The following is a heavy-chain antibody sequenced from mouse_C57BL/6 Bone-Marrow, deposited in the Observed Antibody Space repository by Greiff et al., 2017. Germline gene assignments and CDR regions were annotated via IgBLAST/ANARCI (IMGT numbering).Heavy chain of an antibody. CDR3: ARSRYAMDY. CDR2: IRNKANGYTT. CDR1: GFTFTDYY. J-gene: IGHJ4*01. V-gene: IGHV7-3*01. Sequence: EVKLMESGGGLVQPGGSLSLSCAASGFTFTDYYMSWVRQPPGKALEWLGFIRNKANGYTTEYSASVKGRFTISRDNSQSILYLQRNALRDEDSATYYCARSRYAMDYWGQGTSVTVSS.